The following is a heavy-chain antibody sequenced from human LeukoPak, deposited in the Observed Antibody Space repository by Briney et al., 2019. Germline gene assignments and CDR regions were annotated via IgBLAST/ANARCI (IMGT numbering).Heavy chain of an antibody. CDR3: ARDLDTAMGGPGAFGI. Sequence: SETLSLTCTVSGGSISSSSYYWGWIRQPPGKGLEWIGSIYYSGSTYYNPSLKSRVTISVDRSKNQFSLKLSSVTAADTAVYYCARDLDTAMGGPGAFGIWGQGTMVTVSS. V-gene: IGHV4-39*07. D-gene: IGHD5-18*01. CDR2: IYYSGST. CDR1: GGSISSSSYY. J-gene: IGHJ3*02.